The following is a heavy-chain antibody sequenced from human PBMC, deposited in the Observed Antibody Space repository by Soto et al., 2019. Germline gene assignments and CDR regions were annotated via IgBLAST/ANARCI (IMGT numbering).Heavy chain of an antibody. V-gene: IGHV4-39*01. CDR1: GGSISSSSYY. CDR3: ARTTMYYYDSSGYYFDY. D-gene: IGHD3-22*01. Sequence: QLQLQESGPGLVKPSETLSLTCTVSGGSISSSSYYWGWIRQPPGKGLEWIGSIYYSGSTYYNPSLKSRVTISVDTSKNQFSLKLSSVTAADTAVYYCARTTMYYYDSSGYYFDYWGQGTLVTVSS. J-gene: IGHJ4*02. CDR2: IYYSGST.